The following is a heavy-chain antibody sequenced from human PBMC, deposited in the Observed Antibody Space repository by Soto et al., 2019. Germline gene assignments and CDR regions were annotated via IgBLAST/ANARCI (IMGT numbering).Heavy chain of an antibody. CDR2: ISAYNGNT. D-gene: IGHD6-13*01. J-gene: IGHJ6*02. CDR1: GYTFTSYG. CDR3: ARDQGGSSWYHYYYYGMDV. V-gene: IGHV1-18*01. Sequence: QVQLVQSGAEVKKPGASVKVSCKASGYTFTSYGISWVRQAPGQGLEWMGWISAYNGNTNYAQKLQGRVTMTTDTSKSTAYMELRSLRSDDTAVYYCARDQGGSSWYHYYYYGMDVWGQGTTVTVSS.